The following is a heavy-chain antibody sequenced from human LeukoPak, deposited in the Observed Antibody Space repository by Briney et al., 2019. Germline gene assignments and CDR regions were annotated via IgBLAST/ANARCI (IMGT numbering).Heavy chain of an antibody. V-gene: IGHV3-23*01. CDR2: ISGSGGST. CDR3: AKSGTTDYYYYYGMDV. Sequence: GGSLRLSCAASGFSFRDYWMSWVRQAPGKGLEWVSAISGSGGSTYYADSVKGRFTISRDNSKNTLYLQMNSLRAEDTAVYYCAKSGTTDYYYYYGMDVWGQGTTVTVSS. CDR1: GFSFRDYW. D-gene: IGHD2/OR15-2a*01. J-gene: IGHJ6*02.